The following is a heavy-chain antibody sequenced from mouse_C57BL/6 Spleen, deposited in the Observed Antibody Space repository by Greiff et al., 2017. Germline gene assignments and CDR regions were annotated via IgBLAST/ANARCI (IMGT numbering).Heavy chain of an antibody. Sequence: QVQLQQSGAELMKPGASVKLSCKATGYTFTGYWIEWVKQRPGHGLEWIGEILPGSGSTNYNEQFKGKATFTADTSSNTAYMQHSRLTTEDSAIYYWGRRYGNYGGAMDYWGQGTSVTVSS. CDR2: ILPGSGST. CDR3: GRRYGNYGGAMDY. V-gene: IGHV1-9*01. J-gene: IGHJ4*01. CDR1: GYTFTGYW. D-gene: IGHD2-1*01.